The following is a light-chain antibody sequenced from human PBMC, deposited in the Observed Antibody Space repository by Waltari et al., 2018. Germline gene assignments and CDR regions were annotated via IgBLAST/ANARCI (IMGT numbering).Light chain of an antibody. J-gene: IGLJ3*02. CDR1: SSNIGSYA. V-gene: IGLV1-44*01. CDR2: YNN. CDR3: SAWDDSLNAWV. Sequence: QSVLTQPPSVSGTPGQRVTISCPGSSSNIGSYAVNWYQQFPGTAPKLLIYYNNQRPSGVPARFSGSKSGTSASLAIIGLQSADEADYHCSAWDDSLNAWVFGGGTRLTVL.